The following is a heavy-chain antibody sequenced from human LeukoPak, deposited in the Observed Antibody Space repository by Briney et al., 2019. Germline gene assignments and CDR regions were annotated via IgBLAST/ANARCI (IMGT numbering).Heavy chain of an antibody. J-gene: IGHJ3*02. Sequence: GGSLRLSCAASGFTFSSYSMNWVRQAPGKGLEWVSYISSSSSNIYYADSVKGRFTISRDNAKNSLYLQMNSLRAEDTAVYYCARAYYDFWSGDDAFDIWGQGTMVTVSS. V-gene: IGHV3-48*01. CDR3: ARAYYDFWSGDDAFDI. D-gene: IGHD3-3*01. CDR2: ISSSSSNI. CDR1: GFTFSSYS.